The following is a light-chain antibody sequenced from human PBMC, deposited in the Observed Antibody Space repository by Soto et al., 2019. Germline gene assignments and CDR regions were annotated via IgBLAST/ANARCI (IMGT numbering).Light chain of an antibody. CDR1: QGIISTF. J-gene: IGKJ1*01. CDR2: GTS. CDR3: QQYGSSPPWT. V-gene: IGKV3-20*01. Sequence: EIVLTQSPGTLSLSPGERATLSCRASQGIISTFLAWYQQKPGQPPRLLMYGTSNRATGIPDRFSGSGSGTDFTLTISRLEPEDFAIYYCQQYGSSPPWTFGQGTKVEIK.